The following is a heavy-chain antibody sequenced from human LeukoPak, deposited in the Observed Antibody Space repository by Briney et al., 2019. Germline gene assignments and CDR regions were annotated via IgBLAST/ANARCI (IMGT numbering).Heavy chain of an antibody. CDR3: AKIFGYSSD. CDR2: IYYSGST. Sequence: PSETLSLTCTVSGGSISSYYWSWIRQPPGKGLEWIGYIYYSGSTNYNPSLKSRVTISVDTSKNQFSLKLSSVTAADTAVYYCAKIFGYSSDWGQGTLVTVSS. CDR1: GGSISSYY. J-gene: IGHJ4*02. D-gene: IGHD6-25*01. V-gene: IGHV4-59*01.